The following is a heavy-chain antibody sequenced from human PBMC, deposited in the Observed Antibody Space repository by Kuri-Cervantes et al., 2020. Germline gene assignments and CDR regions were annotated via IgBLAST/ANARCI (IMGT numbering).Heavy chain of an antibody. CDR1: GFTFSSYA. D-gene: IGHD3-22*01. J-gene: IGHJ4*02. CDR2: ISGSGGST. CDR3: AKEKGITMVVVVKYYFDY. V-gene: IGHV3-23*01. Sequence: GGSLRLSCAASGFTFSSYAMHWVRQAPGKGLEWVSAISGSGGSTYYADSVKGRFTISRDNSKNTLYLQMNGLRAEDTAVYYCAKEKGITMVVVVKYYFDYWGQGTLVTVSS.